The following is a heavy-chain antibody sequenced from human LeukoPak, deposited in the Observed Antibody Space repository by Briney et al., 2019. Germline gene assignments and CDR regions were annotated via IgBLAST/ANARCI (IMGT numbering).Heavy chain of an antibody. CDR2: INHSGST. J-gene: IGHJ6*03. Sequence: PSETLSLTCAVYGGSFSGYYWSWIRQPPGKGLEWIGEINHSGSTNYSPSLKSRVTISVDTSKNQFSLKLSSVTAADTAVYYCARVLLVGDNWNFGYYYYYMDVWGKGTTVTVSS. V-gene: IGHV4-34*01. CDR3: ARVLLVGDNWNFGYYYYYMDV. CDR1: GGSFSGYY. D-gene: IGHD1-7*01.